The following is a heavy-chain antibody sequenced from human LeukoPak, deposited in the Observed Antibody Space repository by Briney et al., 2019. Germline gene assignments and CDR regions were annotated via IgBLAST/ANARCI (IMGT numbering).Heavy chain of an antibody. D-gene: IGHD6-13*01. CDR3: AKDSSNWYHFDH. J-gene: IGHJ4*02. CDR1: GFTFSSYA. Sequence: GGSLRLSCAASGFTFSSYAMSWVRKAPGKGLEWVSAISDSGGSTYYADSVKGRFTISRDSSKNTLYLQMNSLRAEDTAVYYCAKDSSNWYHFDHWGQGTLVTVSP. CDR2: ISDSGGST. V-gene: IGHV3-23*01.